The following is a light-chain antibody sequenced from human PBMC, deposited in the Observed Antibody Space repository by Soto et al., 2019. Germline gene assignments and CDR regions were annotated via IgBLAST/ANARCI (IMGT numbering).Light chain of an antibody. J-gene: IGKJ4*01. CDR2: APS. CDR3: QQSYSTILT. CDR1: QTISKY. V-gene: IGKV1-39*01. Sequence: DIQMTQSPSSLSASLGDRVTITCRASQTISKYLNWYQQKPGKAPKLLIYAPSTLQSGVPSRFSGSGSGTDVTLTISSLQPEDFGTYYCQQSYSTILTFGGGTKVEIK.